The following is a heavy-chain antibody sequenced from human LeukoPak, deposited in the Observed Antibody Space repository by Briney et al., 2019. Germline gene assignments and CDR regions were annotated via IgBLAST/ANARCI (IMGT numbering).Heavy chain of an antibody. CDR1: GGSVSSGDYY. CDR2: MYYSGST. Sequence: SETLSLTCTVSGGSVSSGDYYWSWIRQPPGKGLERIAYMYYSGSTYYNPSLKSRVTMSADTSKNQLSLKLSSVTAADTAVYYCARPYYYDSRIDPWGQGILVTVSS. V-gene: IGHV4-30-4*01. CDR3: ARPYYYDSRIDP. D-gene: IGHD3-22*01. J-gene: IGHJ5*02.